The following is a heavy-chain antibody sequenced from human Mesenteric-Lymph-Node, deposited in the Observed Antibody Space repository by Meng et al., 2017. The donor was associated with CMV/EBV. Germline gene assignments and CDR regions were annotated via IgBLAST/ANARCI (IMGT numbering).Heavy chain of an antibody. Sequence: GESLKISCATSGFTFSSYWMSWIRQAPGKGLEWVANIKQGSGSEKYYVDSVKGRFTISRDNAKNSLYLQMSSLRAEDTAVYYCARVGGPTVPHDYWGQGTLVTVSS. V-gene: IGHV3-7*01. D-gene: IGHD3-16*01. J-gene: IGHJ4*02. CDR1: GFTFSSYW. CDR2: IKQGSGSEK. CDR3: ARVGGPTVPHDY.